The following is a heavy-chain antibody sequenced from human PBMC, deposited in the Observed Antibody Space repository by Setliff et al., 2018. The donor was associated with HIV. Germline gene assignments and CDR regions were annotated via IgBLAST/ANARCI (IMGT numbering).Heavy chain of an antibody. Sequence: SETLSLTCAVYGGSFSGFYWTWIRQPPGKGLEWIGEIKHGGSANYNPSLKSRVTISVDGSTNQFSLKLSSVTAADTAVYYCARVGEGYSGDMDVWGKGTTVTVSS. D-gene: IGHD5-12*01. CDR3: ARVGEGYSGDMDV. V-gene: IGHV4-34*01. CDR1: GGSFSGFY. J-gene: IGHJ6*03. CDR2: IKHGGSA.